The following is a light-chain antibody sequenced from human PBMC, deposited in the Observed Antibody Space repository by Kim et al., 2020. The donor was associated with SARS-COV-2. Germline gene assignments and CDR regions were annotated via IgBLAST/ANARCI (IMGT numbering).Light chain of an antibody. CDR1: SGSIASTN. V-gene: IGLV6-57*01. Sequence: NFMLTQPHSVSESPGKTVTISCTRSSGSIASTNVQWYQQRPGTSPTAVIFENNQRRSGVPDRFSGSIDGSSNSASLTISGLKTEDEADYYCQSFDSNIQVFGGGTQLTVL. CDR3: QSFDSNIQV. CDR2: ENN. J-gene: IGLJ3*02.